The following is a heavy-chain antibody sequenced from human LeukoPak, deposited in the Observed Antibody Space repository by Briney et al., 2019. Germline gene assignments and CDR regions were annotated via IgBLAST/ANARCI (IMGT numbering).Heavy chain of an antibody. CDR3: ARYSSYYGSVDY. J-gene: IGHJ4*02. Sequence: SETLSLTCTVSGGSISSGSYYWSWIRQPAGKGLEWIGRIYTSGSTNYNPSLKSRVTISVDTSKNQFSLKLSSVTAADTAVYYCARYSSYYGSVDYWGQGTLVTVSS. D-gene: IGHD3-10*01. V-gene: IGHV4-61*02. CDR2: IYTSGST. CDR1: GGSISSGSYY.